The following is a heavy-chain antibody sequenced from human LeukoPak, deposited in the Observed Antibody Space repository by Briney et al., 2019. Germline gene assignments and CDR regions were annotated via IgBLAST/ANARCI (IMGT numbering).Heavy chain of an antibody. D-gene: IGHD4/OR15-4a*01. CDR3: ARGGVDYYAFDI. J-gene: IGHJ3*02. CDR1: GFTFSSYA. V-gene: IGHV3-30-3*01. CDR2: ISYDGSNK. Sequence: GGSLRLSCAASGFTFSSYAMHWVRQAPGKGLEWVAVISYDGSNKYYADSVKGRFTISRDNSKNTLYLQMNSLRAEDTAVYYCARGGVDYYAFDIWGQGTMVTVSS.